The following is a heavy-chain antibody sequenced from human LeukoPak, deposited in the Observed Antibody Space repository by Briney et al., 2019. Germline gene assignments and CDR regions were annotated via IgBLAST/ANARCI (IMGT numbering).Heavy chain of an antibody. V-gene: IGHV3-23*01. D-gene: IGHD1-7*01. CDR3: ARARSQVRNYYFFDY. J-gene: IGHJ4*02. CDR2: ISGSGSST. Sequence: PGASLRLSCAASGFTFSSYAMSWVRQAPGKGLEWVSTISGSGSSTYYADSVKGRFTISRDNSKNTLYLQMNSLRAEDTAVYYCARARSQVRNYYFFDYRGPGTLVTVSS. CDR1: GFTFSSYA.